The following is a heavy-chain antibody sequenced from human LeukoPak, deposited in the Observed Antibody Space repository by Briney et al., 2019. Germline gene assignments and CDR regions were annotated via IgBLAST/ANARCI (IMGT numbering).Heavy chain of an antibody. CDR3: ARHPNYYGSGSYNWFDP. CDR2: INHSGST. CDR1: GGSFSGYY. J-gene: IGHJ5*02. V-gene: IGHV4-34*01. Sequence: PSETLSLTCAVYGGSFSGYYWSWIRQPPGKGLEWIGEINHSGSTNYNPSLKSRVTISVDTSKNQFSLKLSSVTAADTAVYYCARHPNYYGSGSYNWFDPWGQGTLVTVSS. D-gene: IGHD3-10*01.